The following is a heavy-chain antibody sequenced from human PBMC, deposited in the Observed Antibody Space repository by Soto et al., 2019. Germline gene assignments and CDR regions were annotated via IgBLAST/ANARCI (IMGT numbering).Heavy chain of an antibody. Sequence: EVQLLESGGGLVQPGRSLRLSCEASGFIFSAYAMTWVRQAPGKGLEWVSAVGDSGVRTYYADSVKGRFTISRDNSKNTLSLQRDSLRAEDTAVYYCASGRGGATLDFWGQGTLVTVSS. CDR1: GFIFSAYA. CDR3: ASGRGGATLDF. J-gene: IGHJ4*02. CDR2: VGDSGVRT. D-gene: IGHD1-26*01. V-gene: IGHV3-23*01.